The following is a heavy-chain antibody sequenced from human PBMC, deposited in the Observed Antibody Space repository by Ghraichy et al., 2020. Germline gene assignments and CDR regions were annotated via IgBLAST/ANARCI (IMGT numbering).Heavy chain of an antibody. CDR1: GFTFSSYA. D-gene: IGHD3-22*01. CDR3: AKPSTMIVVVGPFDY. Sequence: GGSLRLSCAASGFTFSSYAMSWVRQAPGKGLEWVSAISGSGGSTYYADSVKGRFTISRDNSKNTLYLQMNSLRAEDTAVYYCAKPSTMIVVVGPFDYWGQGTLVTVSS. J-gene: IGHJ4*02. CDR2: ISGSGGST. V-gene: IGHV3-23*01.